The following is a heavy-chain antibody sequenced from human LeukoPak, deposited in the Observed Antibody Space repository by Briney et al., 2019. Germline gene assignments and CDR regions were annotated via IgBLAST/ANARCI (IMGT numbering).Heavy chain of an antibody. V-gene: IGHV1-69*05. CDR2: IIPIFGTA. CDR3: ARDLGLERPPYYYYYYMDV. Sequence: SVKVSCKASGGTFSSYAISWVRQAPGQGLGWMGGIIPIFGTANYAQKFQGRVTITTDESTSTAYMELSSLRSEDTAVYYCARDLGLERPPYYYYYYMDVWGKGTTVTVSS. D-gene: IGHD1-1*01. J-gene: IGHJ6*03. CDR1: GGTFSSYA.